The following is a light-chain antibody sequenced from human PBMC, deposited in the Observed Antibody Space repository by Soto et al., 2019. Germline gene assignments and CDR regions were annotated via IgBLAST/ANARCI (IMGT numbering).Light chain of an antibody. CDR3: QQRSNRPRFT. CDR2: DVS. J-gene: IGKJ3*01. CDR1: QSVDNY. V-gene: IGKV3-11*01. Sequence: EILLTQSPATLSLSPGERATLSCRASQSVDNYLAWYQQKPGQAPRLLIYDVSNRATGTPARFSGSGSGTDFTLSISSLEPEYFAVYYCQQRSNRPRFTFGPGTKVDIK.